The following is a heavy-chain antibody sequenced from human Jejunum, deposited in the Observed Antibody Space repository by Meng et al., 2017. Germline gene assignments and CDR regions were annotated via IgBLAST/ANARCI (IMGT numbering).Heavy chain of an antibody. D-gene: IGHD1-14*01. V-gene: IGHV3-49*04. CDR2: IRRKTDGGTT. J-gene: IGHJ4*02. Sequence: GESLKISCTASGFTFGDYAMSWVRQAPGKGLEWIGFIRRKTDGGTTEYAASLKDRFSISRDDSESIAYLQSYSLKIEDTAIYYCRYTAPFTTLDYWGQGTLVTVSS. CDR3: RYTAPFTTLDY. CDR1: GFTFGDYA.